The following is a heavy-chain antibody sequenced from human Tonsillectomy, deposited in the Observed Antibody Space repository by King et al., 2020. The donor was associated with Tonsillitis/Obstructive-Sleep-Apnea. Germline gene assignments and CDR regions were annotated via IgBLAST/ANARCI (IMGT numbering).Heavy chain of an antibody. Sequence: TLQESGPTLVKPTQTLTLTCAFSGFSLSAGGVGVGWIRQPPGKALEWLALIYWNDDKRYSPSLKSRLTITKDTSKNQVVLTVTNVDAVDTATYYCARQYYSGPIGDWGQGTLVTVSS. CDR3: ARQYYSGPIGD. J-gene: IGHJ4*02. V-gene: IGHV2-5*01. CDR2: IYWNDDK. D-gene: IGHD3-10*01. CDR1: GFSLSAGGVG.